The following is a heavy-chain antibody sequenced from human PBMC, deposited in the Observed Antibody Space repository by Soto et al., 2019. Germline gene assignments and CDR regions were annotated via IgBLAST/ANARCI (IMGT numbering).Heavy chain of an antibody. CDR1: EFTFSKHG. J-gene: IGHJ4*02. D-gene: IGHD2-8*01. CDR2: ISYDGSNK. CDR3: AKGPRLLMVYPVLDS. V-gene: IGHV3-30*18. Sequence: PGGSLRLSCAASEFTFSKHGMHWVRQAPGKGLEWVAVISYDGSNKYYGDSVKDRFTIFRDNSKNTLYLHMNSLRPEDTAVYFCAKGPRLLMVYPVLDSWGQGTLVAVSS.